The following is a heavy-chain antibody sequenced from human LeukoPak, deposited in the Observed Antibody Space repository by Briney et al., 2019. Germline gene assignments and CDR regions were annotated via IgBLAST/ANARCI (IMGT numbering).Heavy chain of an antibody. Sequence: SETLSLTCTVSGGSISSSSYYWGWIRQPPGKGLEWIGSSYYSGSTYYNPSLKSRVPIAVDTSKNQFSLRLISVTAADTAVYYCARRHAAYYDSSGAKNWFDPWGQGTLVTVSS. D-gene: IGHD3-22*01. V-gene: IGHV4-39*01. J-gene: IGHJ5*02. CDR2: SYYSGST. CDR1: GGSISSSSYY. CDR3: ARRHAAYYDSSGAKNWFDP.